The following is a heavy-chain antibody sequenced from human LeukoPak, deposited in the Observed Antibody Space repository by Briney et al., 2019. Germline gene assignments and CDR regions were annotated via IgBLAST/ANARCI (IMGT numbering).Heavy chain of an antibody. CDR3: AIQLTQTIFGAFDS. Sequence: GGSLRLSCAASGFTFSTYGMHWVRQAPGKGLEWVSFLRYDGSNKYYADSVKGRFTISRDNSKNTLYLQMNSLRAEDTAVYYCAIQLTQTIFGAFDSWGQGTLVTVSS. CDR2: LRYDGSNK. J-gene: IGHJ4*02. CDR1: GFTFSTYG. V-gene: IGHV3-30*02. D-gene: IGHD3-3*02.